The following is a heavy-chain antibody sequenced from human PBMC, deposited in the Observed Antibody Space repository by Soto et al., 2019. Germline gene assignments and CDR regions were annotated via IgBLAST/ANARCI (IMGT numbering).Heavy chain of an antibody. CDR3: ARDASPSMVRGVSGLDY. CDR2: IKQDGSEK. CDR1: GFTFSSYW. Sequence: GGSLRLSCAASGFTFSSYWMSWVRQAPGKGLEWVANIKQDGSEKYYVDSVKGRFTISRDNAKNSLYLQMNSLGAEDTAVYYCARDASPSMVRGVSGLDYWGQGTLVTVSS. V-gene: IGHV3-7*01. J-gene: IGHJ4*02. D-gene: IGHD3-10*01.